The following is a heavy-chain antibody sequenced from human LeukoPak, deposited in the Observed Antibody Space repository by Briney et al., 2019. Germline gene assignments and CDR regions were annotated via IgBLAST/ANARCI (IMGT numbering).Heavy chain of an antibody. CDR2: ISSSSSYI. CDR3: ARDPGGVVVVAATKPFDY. V-gene: IGHV3-21*01. CDR1: GFTFSSYS. Sequence: GGSLRLSCAASGFTFSSYSMNWVRQAPGKGLEWASSISSSSSYIYYADSVKGRFTISRDNAKNSLYLQMNSLRAEDTAVYHCARDPGGVVVVAATKPFDYWGQGTLVTVSS. D-gene: IGHD2-15*01. J-gene: IGHJ4*02.